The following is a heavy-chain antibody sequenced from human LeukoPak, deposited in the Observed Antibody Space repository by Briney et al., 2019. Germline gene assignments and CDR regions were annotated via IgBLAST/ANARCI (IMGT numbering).Heavy chain of an antibody. CDR3: ARSLFRFLEWSYRSYYYYYMDV. CDR1: GGTFSSYA. D-gene: IGHD3-3*01. Sequence: SVKVSCKASGGTFSSYAISWVRQAPGQGLEWMGGIIPIFGAVNYAQKFQGRVTITADKSTSTAYMELSSLRSEDTAVYFCARSLFRFLEWSYRSYYYYYMDVWGKGTTVTVSS. J-gene: IGHJ6*03. V-gene: IGHV1-69*06. CDR2: IIPIFGAV.